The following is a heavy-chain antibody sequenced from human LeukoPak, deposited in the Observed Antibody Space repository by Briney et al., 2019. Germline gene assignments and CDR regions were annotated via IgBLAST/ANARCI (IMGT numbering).Heavy chain of an antibody. J-gene: IGHJ3*02. D-gene: IGHD6-19*01. Sequence: SETLSLTCTVSGGSITSYYWSWIRQPPGKGLEWIGYIYYSGSTSYNPSLKSRVTISLDTSKNQFSPKLRSVTAADTAVYYCARPHSSGWYGGFDIWGQGTMVTVSS. CDR1: GGSITSYY. CDR3: ARPHSSGWYGGFDI. CDR2: IYYSGST. V-gene: IGHV4-59*08.